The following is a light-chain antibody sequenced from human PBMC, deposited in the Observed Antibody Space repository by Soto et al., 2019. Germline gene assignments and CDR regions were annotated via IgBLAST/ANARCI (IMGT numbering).Light chain of an antibody. CDR3: QQYGSSPIT. V-gene: IGKV3-20*01. J-gene: IGKJ5*01. Sequence: EIVLTQSPGTLSLSPWERATLSCRASQSVSSSYLAWYQQKPGQAPRLLIYGASSRATDIPDRFSGSGSRTDFTLTISRLEPEDSAVYYCQQYGSSPITFGQGTRLEIK. CDR1: QSVSSSY. CDR2: GAS.